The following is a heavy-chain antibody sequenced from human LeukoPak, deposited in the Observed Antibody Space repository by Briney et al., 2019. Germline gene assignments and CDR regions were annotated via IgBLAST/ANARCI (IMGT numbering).Heavy chain of an antibody. J-gene: IGHJ4*02. V-gene: IGHV3-30*18. CDR2: ISYDGSNK. Sequence: GGSLRLSCAASGFTFSSYAMHWVRQAPGKGLEWVAVISYDGSNKYYADSVKGRFTISRDNSKNTLYLQMNSLRAEDTAVYYCAKVLSIAVAFDYWGQGTLVTVSS. CDR3: AKVLSIAVAFDY. CDR1: GFTFSSYA. D-gene: IGHD6-19*01.